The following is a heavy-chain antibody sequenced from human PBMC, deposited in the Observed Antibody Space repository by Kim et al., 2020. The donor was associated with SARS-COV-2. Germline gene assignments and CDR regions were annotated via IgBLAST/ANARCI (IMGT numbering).Heavy chain of an antibody. CDR2: ST. Sequence: STIYADSVKGRFTISRDNAKNTLYLQMNSLRAEDTAVYYCARGNYHGMDVWGQGTTVTDSS. V-gene: IGHV3-74*01. CDR3: ARGNYHGMDV. J-gene: IGHJ6*02.